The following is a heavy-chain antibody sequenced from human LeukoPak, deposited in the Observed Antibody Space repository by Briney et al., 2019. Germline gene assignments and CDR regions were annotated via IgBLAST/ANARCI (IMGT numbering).Heavy chain of an antibody. CDR2: IDWDDDK. CDR1: GFSLSTSGMC. D-gene: IGHD3-10*01. Sequence: SGPTLVKPTQTLTLTCTFSGFSLSTSGMCVSWIRQPPGKALEWLARIDWDDDKYYSTSLKTRLTISKDTSKNQMVLTMTNMDPVDTATYYCARMTSGSYGKRGFDPWGQGTLVTVSS. CDR3: ARMTSGSYGKRGFDP. J-gene: IGHJ5*02. V-gene: IGHV2-70*11.